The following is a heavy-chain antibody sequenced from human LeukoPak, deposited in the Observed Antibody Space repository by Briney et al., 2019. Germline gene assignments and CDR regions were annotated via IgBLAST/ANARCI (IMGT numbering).Heavy chain of an antibody. V-gene: IGHV1-2*02. CDR3: ARDLESYDFWSGRYYYYYMDV. Sequence: ASVKVSCKASGYTFTGYYMHWVRQAPGQGLEWMGWINPNRGGTNYAQKFQGRVTMTRDTSISTAYMELSRLRSDDTAVYYCARDLESYDFWSGRYYYYYMDVWGKGTTVTVSS. D-gene: IGHD3-3*01. CDR1: GYTFTGYY. CDR2: INPNRGGT. J-gene: IGHJ6*03.